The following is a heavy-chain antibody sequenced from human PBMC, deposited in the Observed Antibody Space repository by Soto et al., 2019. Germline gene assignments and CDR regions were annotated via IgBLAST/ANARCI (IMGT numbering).Heavy chain of an antibody. CDR3: ARDRDKVVAATKDYYYYYEMDV. J-gene: IGHJ6*02. V-gene: IGHV1-46*01. CDR2: INPSGGIT. CDR1: GYTFTSDY. D-gene: IGHD2-15*01. Sequence: GASVKVSCKACGYTFTSDYMHWARQTPGQGLEWMVIINPSGGITSYAQKFQGRVTMTRDTSTSTVYMELSSMRYEDTAVYYCARDRDKVVAATKDYYYYYEMDVWGQGTTVTVS.